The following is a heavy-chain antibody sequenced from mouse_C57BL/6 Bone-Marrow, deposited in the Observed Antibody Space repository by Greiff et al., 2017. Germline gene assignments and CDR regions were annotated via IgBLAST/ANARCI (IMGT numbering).Heavy chain of an antibody. Sequence: QVQLKQSGPELVKPGASVKISCKASGYAFSSSWMNWVKQRPGKGLEWIGRIYPGDGDTNYNGKFKGKATLTADKSSSTAYMQLSSLTSEDSAVYFCARIIFLYYYGNYWGQGTTRTVSS. CDR2: IYPGDGDT. CDR3: ARIIFLYYYGNY. CDR1: GYAFSSSW. V-gene: IGHV1-82*01. D-gene: IGHD1-1*01. J-gene: IGHJ2*01.